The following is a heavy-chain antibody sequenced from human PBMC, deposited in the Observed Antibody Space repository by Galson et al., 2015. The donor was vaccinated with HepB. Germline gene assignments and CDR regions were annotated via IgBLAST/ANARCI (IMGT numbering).Heavy chain of an antibody. CDR1: GFTFSSYS. Sequence: SLRLSCAASGFTFSSYSMNWVRQAPGKGLEWVSSISSSSSDIYYADSVKGRFTISRDNAKNSLYLQMNSLRAEDTAVYYCARDGYCSSTSCYNSTKYYYYYYGMDVWGQGTTVTVSS. CDR3: ARDGYCSSTSCYNSTKYYYYYYGMDV. D-gene: IGHD2-2*02. V-gene: IGHV3-21*01. CDR2: ISSSSSDI. J-gene: IGHJ6*02.